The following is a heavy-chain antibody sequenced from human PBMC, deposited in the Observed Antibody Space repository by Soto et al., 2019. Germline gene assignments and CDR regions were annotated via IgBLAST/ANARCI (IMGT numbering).Heavy chain of an antibody. V-gene: IGHV3-73*01. D-gene: IGHD2-2*01. CDR1: GFTFSGSA. J-gene: IGHJ6*02. CDR3: TTRGRAYCSSTSCPGYYYYGMDV. CDR2: IRSKANSYAT. Sequence: AGGSLRLSCAASGFTFSGSAMHWVRQASGKGLEWVGRIRSKANSYATAYAASVKGRVTISRDDSKNTAYLQMNSLKTEDTAVYYCTTRGRAYCSSTSCPGYYYYGMDVWGQGTTVTVSS.